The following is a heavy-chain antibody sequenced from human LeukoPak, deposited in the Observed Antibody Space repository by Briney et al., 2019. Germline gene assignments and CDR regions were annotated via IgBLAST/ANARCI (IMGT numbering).Heavy chain of an antibody. CDR2: VNRDGSET. Sequence: PGGYLRLYCAASGFALSSHWMTWVRKVPGRGPEWVANVNRDGSETYYLDSVKGRFTISKDNAKNSMYLQMNSLRAEDTALYHCARNNAMDVWGQGTTVIVSS. V-gene: IGHV3-7*03. D-gene: IGHD2-8*01. J-gene: IGHJ6*02. CDR3: ARNNAMDV. CDR1: GFALSSHW.